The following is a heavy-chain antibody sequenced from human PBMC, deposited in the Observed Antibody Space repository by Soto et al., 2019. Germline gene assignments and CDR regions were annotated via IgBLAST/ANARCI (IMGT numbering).Heavy chain of an antibody. D-gene: IGHD5-18*01. J-gene: IGHJ6*02. V-gene: IGHV3-48*02. CDR3: GRENMDTGKVDANNYGRDV. CDR1: GFTFSSYG. Sequence: GGSLRLSCTASGFTFSSYGMNWVRQAPGKGLEWVSYISSSSSTIYYADSVKGRFTISRDNAKNSLYLQMNSLRDEDTAVYYCGRENMDTGKVDANNYGRDVGGQGTTVTVPS. CDR2: ISSSSSTI.